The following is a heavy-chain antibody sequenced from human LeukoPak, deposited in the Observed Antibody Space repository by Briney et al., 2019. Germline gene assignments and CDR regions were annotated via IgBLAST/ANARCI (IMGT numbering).Heavy chain of an antibody. CDR3: AKDADSGWYGPFDY. D-gene: IGHD6-19*01. CDR2: TYRSDST. J-gene: IGHJ4*02. CDR1: GFTVSSTY. Sequence: PGGSLRLSCAASGFTVSSTYMSWVRQAPGKGLEWVSVTYRSDSTYYADSVKGRFTISSDNSKNTLYLQMNGLRAEDTAIYYCAKDADSGWYGPFDYWGQGTLVIVSS. V-gene: IGHV3-53*01.